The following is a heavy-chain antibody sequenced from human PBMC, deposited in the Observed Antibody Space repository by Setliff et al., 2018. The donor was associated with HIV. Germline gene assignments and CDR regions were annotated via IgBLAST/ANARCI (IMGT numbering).Heavy chain of an antibody. V-gene: IGHV4-59*04. CDR3: FLFYDDRSGFYWD. D-gene: IGHD3-22*01. J-gene: IGHJ4*02. Sequence: SETLSLTCTVFGGSISSHYWSWIRQPPGKGLEWIGSIYHSGSTYYNPSLKSRVTMAVDTSKKQFSPKLKSVTAADTAVYYCFLFYDDRSGFYWDWGQGTPVTVSS. CDR2: IYHSGST. CDR1: GGSISSHY.